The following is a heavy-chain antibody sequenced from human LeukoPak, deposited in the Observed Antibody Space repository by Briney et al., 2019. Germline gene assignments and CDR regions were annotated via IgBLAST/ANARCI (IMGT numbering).Heavy chain of an antibody. V-gene: IGHV3-74*01. CDR1: GFTFSSYW. D-gene: IGHD3-16*01. CDR2: IKTAGSST. J-gene: IGHJ4*02. Sequence: PGGSLRLSCAASGFTFSSYWMPWVRQAPGKGLVWVSRIKTAGSSTDYADSVKGRFTISRDNAKNTVYLQMNSLRAEDTAVYYCARDFWGVFDNWGQGALVTVSS. CDR3: ARDFWGVFDN.